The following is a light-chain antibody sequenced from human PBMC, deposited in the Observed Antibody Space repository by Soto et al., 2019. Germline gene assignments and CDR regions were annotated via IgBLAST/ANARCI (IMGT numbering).Light chain of an antibody. V-gene: IGKV1-6*01. Sequence: AIQMTQSPSSLSASVGDRVTISCRASQVIGSDLAWYQQKPGKAPRLLIFAASNLQSGVPSRFSGSGSGTDFTLTISRLQPEDFATYYCIKFYNFSWTFGQGTKVEIK. CDR3: IKFYNFSWT. J-gene: IGKJ1*01. CDR2: AAS. CDR1: QVIGSD.